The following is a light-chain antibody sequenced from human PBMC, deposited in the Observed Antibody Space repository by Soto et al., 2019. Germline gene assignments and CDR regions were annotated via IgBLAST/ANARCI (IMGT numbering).Light chain of an antibody. CDR1: SRDVGAYDY. CDR3: CSYADGSIYF. J-gene: IGLJ1*01. V-gene: IGLV2-14*03. CDR2: YVD. Sequence: QSALTQHASVSGSPGQSITISCTGTSRDVGAYDYVSWYLQYPDKAPQLLIYYVDHRPSGVSSRFSGSKSGNTASLTISGLQAEDEGDYYCCSYADGSIYFFGTGTKVTVL.